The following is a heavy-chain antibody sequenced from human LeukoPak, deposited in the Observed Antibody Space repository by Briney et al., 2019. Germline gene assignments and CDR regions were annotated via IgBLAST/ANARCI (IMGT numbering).Heavy chain of an antibody. CDR2: IYYSGST. Sequence: KPSETLSLTCTVSGGSISSYYWSWIRQPPGKGLEWIGYIYYSGSTNYNPSLKSRVTISVDTSKNQFSLKLSSVTAADTAVYYCARYSRHDNWFDPWGQGTLVTVSS. J-gene: IGHJ5*02. D-gene: IGHD4-11*01. CDR3: ARYSRHDNWFDP. V-gene: IGHV4-59*01. CDR1: GGSISSYY.